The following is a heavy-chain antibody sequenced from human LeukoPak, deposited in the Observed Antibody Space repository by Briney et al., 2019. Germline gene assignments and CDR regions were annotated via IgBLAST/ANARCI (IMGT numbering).Heavy chain of an antibody. D-gene: IGHD5-18*01. V-gene: IGHV1-18*01. CDR2: ISAYNGNT. J-gene: IGHJ4*02. CDR1: GYTFASYD. Sequence: ASVKVSCKASGYTFASYDINWVRQAPGQGLEWMGWISAYNGNTNYAQKLQGRVTMTTDTSTSTAYMELRSLRSDDTAVYYCARGSLRQHDFDYWGQGTLVTVSS. CDR3: ARGSLRQHDFDY.